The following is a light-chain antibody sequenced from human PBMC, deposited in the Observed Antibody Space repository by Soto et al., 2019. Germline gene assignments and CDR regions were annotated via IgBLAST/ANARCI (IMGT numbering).Light chain of an antibody. Sequence: DIQMTQSPSTLSASVGDRVTITCRASQNIGVWLAWYQQKPGKVPSLLIYKTSTLEDGVPSRFSGTGSGTDFTLTIYNLQPDDVATYYCQQWSLYSWTFGQGTKVDNK. CDR1: QNIGVW. V-gene: IGKV1-5*03. CDR2: KTS. J-gene: IGKJ1*01. CDR3: QQWSLYSWT.